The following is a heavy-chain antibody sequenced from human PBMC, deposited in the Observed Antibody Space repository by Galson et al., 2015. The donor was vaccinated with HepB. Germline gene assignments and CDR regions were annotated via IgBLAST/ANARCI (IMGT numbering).Heavy chain of an antibody. J-gene: IGHJ4*02. CDR2: ISSNGGST. V-gene: IGHV3-64D*06. CDR3: ARAGRAAIAARQGVFDY. Sequence: LRLSCAASGFTFSSYAMHWVRQAPGKGLEYVSAISSNGGSTYYADSVKGRFTISRDNSKNTLYLQMSSLRAEDTAVYYCARAGRAAIAARQGVFDYWGQGTLVTVSS. D-gene: IGHD6-6*01. CDR1: GFTFSSYA.